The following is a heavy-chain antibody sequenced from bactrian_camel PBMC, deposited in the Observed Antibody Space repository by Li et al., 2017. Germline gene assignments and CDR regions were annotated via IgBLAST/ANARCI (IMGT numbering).Heavy chain of an antibody. D-gene: IGHD8*01. CDR1: RYTYSLRC. V-gene: IGHV3S53*01. CDR3: AADRAFSPRCLDRADWAISGGNY. CDR2: FESDGST. J-gene: IGHJ4*01. Sequence: HVQLVESGGGSVQAGGSLRLSCAASRYTYSLRCMGYFRQAPGKKREGVAAFESDGSTTYADSVKGRFTISKDYKKATLYLQMDNLKPEDSAMYYCAADRAFSPRCLDRADWAISGGNYWGQGTQVTVS.